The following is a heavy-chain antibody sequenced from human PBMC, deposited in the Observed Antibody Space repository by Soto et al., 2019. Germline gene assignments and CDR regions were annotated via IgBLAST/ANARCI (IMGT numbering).Heavy chain of an antibody. CDR2: MNPNSGNT. CDR3: SCGRIAARRQWFDL. Sequence: ASVKGSWKDSGYTITIYDMNWVRQATEKGLEWMGWMNPNSGNTGYAQKFQGRVTMTRNNYISTAYMVLSSLRSEDTVVYFCSCGRIAARRQWFDLWGHGPLVIVSS. J-gene: IGHJ5*02. CDR1: GYTITIYD. D-gene: IGHD6-25*01. V-gene: IGHV1-8*01.